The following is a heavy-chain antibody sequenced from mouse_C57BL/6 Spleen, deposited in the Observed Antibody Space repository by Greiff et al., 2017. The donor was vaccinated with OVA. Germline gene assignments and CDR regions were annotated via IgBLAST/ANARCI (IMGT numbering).Heavy chain of an antibody. CDR1: GYAFSSYW. D-gene: IGHD1-1*01. Sequence: QVQLQQSGAELVKPGASVKFSCKASGYAFSSYWMNWVKQRPGKGLEWIGQIYPGDGDTNYNGKFKGKATLTADKSSSTAYMQLSSLTSEDSAVYFSARDGSSAYYFDYWGQGTTLTVSS. CDR3: ARDGSSAYYFDY. J-gene: IGHJ2*01. V-gene: IGHV1-80*01. CDR2: IYPGDGDT.